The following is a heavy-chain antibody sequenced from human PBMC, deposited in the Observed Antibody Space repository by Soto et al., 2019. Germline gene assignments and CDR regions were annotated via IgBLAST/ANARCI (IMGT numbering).Heavy chain of an antibody. CDR1: GYSFTSYW. D-gene: IGHD3-9*01. CDR2: IYPGDSDT. CDR3: ARHGVLRYFDWLPRPHYYYYGMDV. V-gene: IGHV5-51*01. Sequence: GESLKISCKGSGYSFTSYWIGWVRQMPGKGLEWMGIIYPGDSDTRYSPSFQGQVTISADKSISTAYLQWSSLKASDTAMYYCARHGVLRYFDWLPRPHYYYYGMDVWGQGTMVTVSS. J-gene: IGHJ6*02.